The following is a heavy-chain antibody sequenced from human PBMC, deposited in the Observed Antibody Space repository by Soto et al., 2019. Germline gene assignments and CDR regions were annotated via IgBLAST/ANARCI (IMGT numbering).Heavy chain of an antibody. Sequence: GGSLRLSCAASGFTFSSYWMSWVRQAPGKGLEWVANIKQDGSEKYYVDSVKGRFTISRDNAKNLLYLQMNSLRAEDTAVYYCARENFWSGYYYYYGMDVWGQGTTVTVYS. V-gene: IGHV3-7*03. CDR3: ARENFWSGYYYYYGMDV. D-gene: IGHD3-3*01. J-gene: IGHJ6*02. CDR2: IKQDGSEK. CDR1: GFTFSSYW.